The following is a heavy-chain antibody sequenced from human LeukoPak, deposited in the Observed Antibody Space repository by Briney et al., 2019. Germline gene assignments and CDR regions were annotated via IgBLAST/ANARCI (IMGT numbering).Heavy chain of an antibody. CDR1: GGSISSYY. CDR2: IYYSGST. D-gene: IGHD6-13*01. J-gene: IGHJ5*02. V-gene: IGHV4-59*08. CDR3: ARPPHSSSSWFDP. Sequence: NPSETLSLTCTVSGGSISSYYWSWIRQPPGKGLEWIGYIYYSGSTNYNPSLKSRVTISVDTSKNQFSLKLSSVTAADTAVYYCARPPHSSSSWFDPWGQGTLVTVSS.